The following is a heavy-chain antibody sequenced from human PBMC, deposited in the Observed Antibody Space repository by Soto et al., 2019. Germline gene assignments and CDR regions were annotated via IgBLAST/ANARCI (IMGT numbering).Heavy chain of an antibody. Sequence: QVQLVQSGAEVKKPGASVKVSCKASGYTFTSYDINWVRQATGQGLEWMGWMNPNSGNTGYAQKFQGRVTMTRNTSISTSYMELRSLRSEDTAVYYCAREHSSSWRFDYWGQGTLVTVSS. CDR1: GYTFTSYD. D-gene: IGHD6-13*01. V-gene: IGHV1-8*01. CDR2: MNPNSGNT. J-gene: IGHJ4*02. CDR3: AREHSSSWRFDY.